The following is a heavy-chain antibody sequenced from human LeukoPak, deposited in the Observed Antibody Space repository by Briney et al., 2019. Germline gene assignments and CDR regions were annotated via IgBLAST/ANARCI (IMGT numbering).Heavy chain of an antibody. J-gene: IGHJ6*03. D-gene: IGHD4-23*01. Sequence: PSETLSLPCTVSGGSISSYYWSWIRQPPGKGLEWIGYIYYSGGTNYNPSLKSRVTISVDTSKNQFSLNLSSVTAADTAVYYCARTNYGGNSIYYYYMDVWGKGTTVTVSS. CDR1: GGSISSYY. CDR2: IYYSGGT. V-gene: IGHV4-59*01. CDR3: ARTNYGGNSIYYYYMDV.